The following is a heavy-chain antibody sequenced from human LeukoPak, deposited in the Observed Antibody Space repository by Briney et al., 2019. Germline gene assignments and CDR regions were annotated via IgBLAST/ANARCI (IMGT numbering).Heavy chain of an antibody. Sequence: SETLSLTCTVSGGSISSSSYYWGWIRQPPGKGLEWIGSIYYSGSTYYNPSLKSRVTISADTSKNQFSLKLSSVTAADTAVYYCARDTDYGGNSAYWGQGTLVTVSS. J-gene: IGHJ4*02. CDR1: GGSISSSSYY. CDR2: IYYSGST. V-gene: IGHV4-39*07. D-gene: IGHD4-23*01. CDR3: ARDTDYGGNSAY.